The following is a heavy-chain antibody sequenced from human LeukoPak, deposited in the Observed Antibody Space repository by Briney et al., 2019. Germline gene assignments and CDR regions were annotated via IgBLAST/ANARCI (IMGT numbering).Heavy chain of an antibody. CDR1: VYTFTGYF. D-gene: IGHD5-12*01. Sequence: GASVKVSCKASVYTFTGYFMHWVRQAPGQGLEWMGWINPNSGGTNYAQKFQGRVTMTRDTSISTTSMELSSLTFDDTAVYYCARAYTGFEAFDFWGQGTLVTVSS. CDR3: ARAYTGFEAFDF. CDR2: INPNSGGT. V-gene: IGHV1-2*02. J-gene: IGHJ4*02.